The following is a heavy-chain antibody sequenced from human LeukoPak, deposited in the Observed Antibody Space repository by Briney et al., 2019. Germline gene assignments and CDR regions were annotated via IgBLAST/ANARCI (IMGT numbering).Heavy chain of an antibody. CDR1: GGSISSHY. CDR3: ARGVPTIYRRWAAADNWFDP. J-gene: IGHJ5*02. Sequence: PSETLSLTCTVSGGSISSHYWSWIRQPPGKGLEWIGDIYYSGSTKYNPSLKSRVTISVDTSKNQFSLKLSSVTAADTAVCYCARGVPTIYRRWAAADNWFDPWGQGTLVTVSS. CDR2: IYYSGST. V-gene: IGHV4-59*11. D-gene: IGHD6-13*01.